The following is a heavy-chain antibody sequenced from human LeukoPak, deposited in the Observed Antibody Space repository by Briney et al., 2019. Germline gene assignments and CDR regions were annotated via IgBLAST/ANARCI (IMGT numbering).Heavy chain of an antibody. J-gene: IGHJ5*02. V-gene: IGHV1-2*02. CDR1: GYTFTGYY. D-gene: IGHD3-10*01. CDR2: INPNRGGT. CDR3: ARDPDYYGSGSYYNQNWFDP. Sequence: GASVKVSCKASGYTFTGYYMHWVRQAPGQGLEWMGSINPNRGGTNYAQKSQGRVTMTRDTSISTAYMELSRLRSDDTAVYYCARDPDYYGSGSYYNQNWFDPWGQGTLVTVSS.